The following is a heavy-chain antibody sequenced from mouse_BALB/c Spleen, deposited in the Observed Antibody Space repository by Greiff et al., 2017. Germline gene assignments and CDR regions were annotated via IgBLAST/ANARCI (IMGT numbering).Heavy chain of an antibody. CDR1: GFTFSSYG. CDR3: ARGGYYGYGDY. J-gene: IGHJ2*01. V-gene: IGHV5-6-3*01. D-gene: IGHD2-14*01. Sequence: EVMLVESGGGLVQPGGSLKLSCAASGFTFSSYGMSWVRQTPDKRLELVATINSNGGSTYYPDSVKGRFTISRDNAKNTLYLQMSSLKSEDTAMCDCARGGYYGYGDYWGQGTTLTDSS. CDR2: INSNGGST.